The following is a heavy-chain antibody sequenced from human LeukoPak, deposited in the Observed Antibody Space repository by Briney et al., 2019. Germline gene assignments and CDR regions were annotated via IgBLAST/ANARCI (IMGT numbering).Heavy chain of an antibody. CDR3: ARHPLYGDYVFFPDY. V-gene: IGHV3-66*04. CDR1: GFTVSSNY. Sequence: QSGGSLRLSCAASGFTVSSNYMSWVRQAPGKGLEWVSVIYSGGSTYYADSVKGRFTISRDNSKNTLYLQMNSLRAEDTAVYYCARHPLYGDYVFFPDYWGQGTLVTVSS. D-gene: IGHD4-17*01. J-gene: IGHJ4*02. CDR2: IYSGGST.